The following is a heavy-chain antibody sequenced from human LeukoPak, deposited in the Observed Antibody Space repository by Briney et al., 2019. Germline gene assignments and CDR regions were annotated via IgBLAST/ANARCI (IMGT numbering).Heavy chain of an antibody. Sequence: SETLSLTCTVSGGSISSSSYYWGWIRQPPGKGLEWIGSIYYSGSTYYNPSLKSRVTISVDTSKNQFSLKLSSVTAADTAVYYCAGAPRYCSGGSCYSGPFDPWGQGTLVTVSS. J-gene: IGHJ5*02. CDR3: AGAPRYCSGGSCYSGPFDP. CDR1: GGSISSSSYY. CDR2: IYYSGST. V-gene: IGHV4-39*07. D-gene: IGHD2-15*01.